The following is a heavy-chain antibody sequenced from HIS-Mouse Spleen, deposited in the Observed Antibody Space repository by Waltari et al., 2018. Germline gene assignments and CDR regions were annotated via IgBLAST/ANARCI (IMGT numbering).Heavy chain of an antibody. J-gene: IGHJ2*01. CDR3: AREIPYSSSWYDWYFDL. Sequence: QLQLQESGPGLVKPSETLSLTCTVSGGSISSSSYYWGWIRQPPGKGLGWIGSIYYSGGTYNDQSLRSRVTRSVDTSKNQFSLKLSSVTAADTAVYYCAREIPYSSSWYDWYFDLWGRGTLVTVSS. V-gene: IGHV4-39*07. D-gene: IGHD6-13*01. CDR1: GGSISSSSYY. CDR2: IYYSGGT.